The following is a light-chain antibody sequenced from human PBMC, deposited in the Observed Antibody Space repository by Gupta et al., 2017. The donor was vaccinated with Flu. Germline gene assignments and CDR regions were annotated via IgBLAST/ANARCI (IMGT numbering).Light chain of an antibody. CDR1: QNIRNN. J-gene: IGKJ1*01. CDR2: GAS. Sequence: PATLSVSAGERATLSCRASQNIRNNLAWYQQRPGQAPRLLIFGASTRASGTPARFSGSVSGTEFILTISSLEPEDFAVYYCQQYNDWPKTFGPGTKVEIK. V-gene: IGKV3D-15*01. CDR3: QQYNDWPKT.